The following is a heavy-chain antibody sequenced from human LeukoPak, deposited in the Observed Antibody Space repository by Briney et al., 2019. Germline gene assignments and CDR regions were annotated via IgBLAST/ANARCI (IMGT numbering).Heavy chain of an antibody. CDR1: GFTVSIFE. CDR2: IRSSGSTI. J-gene: IGHJ4*02. D-gene: IGHD1-7*01. CDR3: ARTLFTGLELPYFDY. Sequence: RVSMRRACPASGFTVSIFEMNCDRQAQGGGLEWDSSIRSSGSTIYDADSVGGRFTIARDNAKNSLYVQMNSLRAEDTAVYYCARTLFTGLELPYFDYWGRGTLVTVSS. V-gene: IGHV3-48*03.